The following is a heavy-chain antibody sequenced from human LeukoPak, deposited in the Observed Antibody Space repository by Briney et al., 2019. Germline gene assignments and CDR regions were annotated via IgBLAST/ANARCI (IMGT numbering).Heavy chain of an antibody. CDR3: ARGRLWPLYYFDY. CDR2: IYYSGST. CDR1: GGSFSGYY. Sequence: SETLSLTCAVYGGSFSGYYWSWIRQPPGKGLEWIGYIYYSGSTNYNPSLKSRVTISVDTSKNQFSLKLSSVTAADTAVYYCARGRLWPLYYFDYWGQGTLVTVSS. J-gene: IGHJ4*02. V-gene: IGHV4-59*01.